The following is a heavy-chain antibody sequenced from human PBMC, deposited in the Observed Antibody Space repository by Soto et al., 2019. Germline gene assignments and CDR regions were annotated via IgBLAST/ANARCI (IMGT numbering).Heavy chain of an antibody. V-gene: IGHV4-4*02. CDR3: ARGVLTITRGAVDA. D-gene: IGHD3-9*01. CDR1: GGSISSSHW. J-gene: IGHJ3*01. CDR2: ISHSGTS. Sequence: QVQLQESGPGLVKPSGTLSLTCAVSGGSISSSHWWTWVRQSPGKGLEYIGEISHSGTSNSNPPLKRRVTLSVDKSTAHFSLTLTSVTAAETAVYYCARGVLTITRGAVDAWAKGTLVSVSS.